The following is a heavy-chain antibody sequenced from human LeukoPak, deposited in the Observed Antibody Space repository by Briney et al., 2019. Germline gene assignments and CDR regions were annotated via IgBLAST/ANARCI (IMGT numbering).Heavy chain of an antibody. Sequence: PGGSLRLSCAASGFTFSSYGMSWVRQAPGKGLEWVSGINWNGGSTGYADSVKGRFTISRDNAKNSLYLQMNSLRAEDTAVYYCARDGKAVAVAFDIWGQGTMVTVSS. CDR2: INWNGGST. J-gene: IGHJ3*02. CDR3: ARDGKAVAVAFDI. CDR1: GFTFSSYG. D-gene: IGHD6-19*01. V-gene: IGHV3-20*04.